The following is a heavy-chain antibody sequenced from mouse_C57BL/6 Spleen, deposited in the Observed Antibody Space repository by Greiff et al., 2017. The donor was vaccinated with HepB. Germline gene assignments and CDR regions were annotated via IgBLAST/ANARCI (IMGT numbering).Heavy chain of an antibody. CDR3: ARRALTAGTLYDY. Sequence: VQLQQPGAELVKPGASVKMSCKASGYTFTSYWITWVKQRPGQGLEWIGDIYPGSGSTNYNEKFKSKATLTVDTSSSTAYMQLSSLASEDSAVYYCARRALTAGTLYDYWGQGTTLTVSS. CDR1: GYTFTSYW. CDR2: IYPGSGST. V-gene: IGHV1-55*01. J-gene: IGHJ2*01. D-gene: IGHD4-1*01.